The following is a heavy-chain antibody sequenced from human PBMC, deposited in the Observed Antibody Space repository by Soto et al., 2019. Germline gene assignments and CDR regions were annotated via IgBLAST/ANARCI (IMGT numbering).Heavy chain of an antibody. CDR1: GFTFSSYG. J-gene: IGHJ4*02. CDR2: ISYDGSNK. CDR3: AKDLNWGDYYGSGSYLDY. V-gene: IGHV3-30*18. D-gene: IGHD3-10*01. Sequence: GGSLRLSCAASGFTFSSYGMHWVRQAPGKGLEWVAVISYDGSNKYYADSVKGRFTISRDNSKNTLYLQMNSLRAEDTAGYYCAKDLNWGDYYGSGSYLDYWGQGTLVTVSS.